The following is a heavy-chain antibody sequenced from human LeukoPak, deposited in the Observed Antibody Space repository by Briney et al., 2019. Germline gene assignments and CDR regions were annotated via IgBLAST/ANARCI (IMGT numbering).Heavy chain of an antibody. D-gene: IGHD3-10*01. CDR1: GYTFTSYG. CDR3: ARGLGLLWFGESSHYFDY. Sequence: ASVKVSCKASGYTFTSYGICWVRQAPGQGLEWMGWISAYNGNTNYAQKLQGRVTMTTDTSTSTAYMELRSLRSDDTAVYYCARGLGLLWFGESSHYFDYWGQGTLVTVSS. CDR2: ISAYNGNT. J-gene: IGHJ4*02. V-gene: IGHV1-18*01.